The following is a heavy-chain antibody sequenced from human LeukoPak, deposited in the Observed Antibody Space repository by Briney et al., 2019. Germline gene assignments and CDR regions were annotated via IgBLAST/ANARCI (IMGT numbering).Heavy chain of an antibody. CDR1: GGTFSSYA. Sequence: SVKVSCKASGGTFSSYAISWVRQAPGQELEWMGRIIPILGIANSAQKFQGRVTITADKSTSTAYMGLSSLRSEDTAVYYCASTYDSSGYYYDYWGQGTLVTVSS. V-gene: IGHV1-69*04. CDR3: ASTYDSSGYYYDY. J-gene: IGHJ4*02. CDR2: IIPILGIA. D-gene: IGHD3-22*01.